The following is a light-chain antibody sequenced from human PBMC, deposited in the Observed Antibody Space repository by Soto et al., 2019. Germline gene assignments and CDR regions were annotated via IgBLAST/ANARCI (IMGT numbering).Light chain of an antibody. V-gene: IGKV1-5*03. CDR1: QSISSW. CDR2: KAS. J-gene: IGKJ1*01. Sequence: DIQMTQSPSTLSASVGDGVTITCRASQSISSWLAWYHQKPGTAPKLLIYKASTLQSGAPSRFSGSGSGTEFTLTISSLQPDDSANYYCQQYNDNWTFGQGTKV. CDR3: QQYNDNWT.